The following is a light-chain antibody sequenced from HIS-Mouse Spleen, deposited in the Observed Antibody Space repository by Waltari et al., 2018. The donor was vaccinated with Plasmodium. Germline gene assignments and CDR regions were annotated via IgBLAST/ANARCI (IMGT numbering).Light chain of an antibody. CDR1: QGIRND. V-gene: IGKV1-6*01. Sequence: AIQMTQSPSSLSTSVGDRVTITCRASQGIRNDLGWYQHKPGKAPKLLIYAASSLQSGVPSRFSGSVSGTDFTLTISSLQPEDFATYYCLQDYNYPYTFGQGTKLEIK. CDR3: LQDYNYPYT. CDR2: AAS. J-gene: IGKJ2*01.